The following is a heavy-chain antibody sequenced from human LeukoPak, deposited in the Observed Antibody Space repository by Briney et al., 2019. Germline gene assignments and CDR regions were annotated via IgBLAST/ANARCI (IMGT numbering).Heavy chain of an antibody. CDR1: GGSISTSSYY. CDR2: IYYSGST. V-gene: IGHV4-39*07. Sequence: SETLSLTCTVSGGSISTSSYYWGWIRQPPGKGLECIGNIYYSGSTYYNPSLKSRVTISVDTSKNQFSLRLSSVTAADTAVYYCARPSIAAGPGNWFDPWGQGTLVTVSS. CDR3: ARPSIAAGPGNWFDP. J-gene: IGHJ5*02. D-gene: IGHD6-13*01.